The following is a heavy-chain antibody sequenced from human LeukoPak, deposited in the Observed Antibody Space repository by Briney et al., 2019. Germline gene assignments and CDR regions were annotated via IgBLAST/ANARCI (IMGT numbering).Heavy chain of an antibody. CDR1: GFTFSDRY. J-gene: IGHJ4*02. CDR3: VTESGWLFDY. V-gene: IGHV3-11*04. CDR2: ISPNSNTI. Sequence: GGSLRLSCAAAGFTFSDRYMSWIRQAPGKGMEWVAYISPNSNTIHYADSVKGRFTISRDNAKNSLFLQVNSLRAEDTAMYYCVTESGWLFDYWGQGTLVTVSS. D-gene: IGHD5-24*01.